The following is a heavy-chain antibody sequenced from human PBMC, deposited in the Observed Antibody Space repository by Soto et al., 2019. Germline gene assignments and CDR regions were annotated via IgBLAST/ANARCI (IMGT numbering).Heavy chain of an antibody. CDR2: IYWDNDK. D-gene: IGHD1-26*01. J-gene: IGHJ4*02. V-gene: IGHV2-5*02. Sequence: QITLKESGPTLVKPTQTLTLTCTFSGFSLSTSGVGVGWIRQPPGKALEWLALIYWDNDKRYSPSLKSRLTITKDTSKNQVVLTMTNMDPVDTATYFCAHSEVVGTTFSYWGQGTLDAVSS. CDR1: GFSLSTSGVG. CDR3: AHSEVVGTTFSY.